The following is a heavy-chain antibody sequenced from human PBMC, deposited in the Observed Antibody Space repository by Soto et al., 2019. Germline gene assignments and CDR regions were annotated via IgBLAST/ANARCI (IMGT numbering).Heavy chain of an antibody. CDR3: AGEVVGARYQYGMDV. D-gene: IGHD1-26*01. J-gene: IGHJ6*02. CDR1: GGTFSSYA. CDR2: IIPIFGTA. V-gene: IGHV1-69*05. Sequence: SVKVSCKASGGTFSSYAISWVRQAPGQGLEWMGGIIPIFGTANYAQKFQGRVTITTDESTSTAYMELSSLRSEDTAVYYCAGEVVGARYQYGMDVWGQGTTVTVSS.